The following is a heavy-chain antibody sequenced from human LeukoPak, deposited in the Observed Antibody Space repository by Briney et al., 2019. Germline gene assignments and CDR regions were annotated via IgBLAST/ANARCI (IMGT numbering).Heavy chain of an antibody. CDR3: ARVTMVRGVRPWFDP. Sequence: SETLSLTCTVSGGSISSYYWSWIRQPPGKGLEWIGYIYYSGSTNYNPSLKSRVTISVDTSKNQFSLKLSSVTAADTAVYYCARVTMVRGVRPWFDPWGQGTLVTVSS. V-gene: IGHV4-59*01. D-gene: IGHD3-10*01. CDR1: GGSISSYY. CDR2: IYYSGST. J-gene: IGHJ5*02.